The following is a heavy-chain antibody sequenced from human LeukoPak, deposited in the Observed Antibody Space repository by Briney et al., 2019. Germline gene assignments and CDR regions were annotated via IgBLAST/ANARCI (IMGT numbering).Heavy chain of an antibody. Sequence: PGGSLRLSCAASGFTFSSYAMHWVRQAPGKGLEWVAVISYDGSNKYYADSVKGRFTISRDNSKNTLYLQMNSLRAEDTAVYYCAKDKTGPIDYWGQGTLVTVSS. CDR2: ISYDGSNK. CDR3: AKDKTGPIDY. J-gene: IGHJ4*02. V-gene: IGHV3-30*18. D-gene: IGHD1-1*01. CDR1: GFTFSSYA.